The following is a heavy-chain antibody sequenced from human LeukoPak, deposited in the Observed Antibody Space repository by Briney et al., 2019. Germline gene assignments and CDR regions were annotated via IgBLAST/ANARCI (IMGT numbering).Heavy chain of an antibody. Sequence: SETLSLTCAIYGGSFGIYYWSWIRQPPGKGLEWIGEINHSGSTNYNPSLKSRVTISVDTSKNHFSLMLSSVTAADTAVYYCAGPGAGDLDYWGQGTLVTVSS. CDR3: AGPGAGDLDY. V-gene: IGHV4-34*01. CDR1: GGSFGIYY. J-gene: IGHJ4*02. D-gene: IGHD3-10*01. CDR2: INHSGST.